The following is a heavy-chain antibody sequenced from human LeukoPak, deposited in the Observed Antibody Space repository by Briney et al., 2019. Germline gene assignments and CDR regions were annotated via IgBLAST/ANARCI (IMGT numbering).Heavy chain of an antibody. CDR1: GGSFSGYY. D-gene: IGHD3-22*01. Sequence: SETLSLTCAVYGGSFSGYYWSWIRQPPGQGLEWIGEINHSGSTNYNPSLKSRVTISVDTSKNQFSLKLSSVTAADTAVYYCARGRGYYDSSAKLRRWYYYGMDVWGQGTTVTVSS. J-gene: IGHJ6*02. CDR3: ARGRGYYDSSAKLRRWYYYGMDV. V-gene: IGHV4-34*01. CDR2: INHSGST.